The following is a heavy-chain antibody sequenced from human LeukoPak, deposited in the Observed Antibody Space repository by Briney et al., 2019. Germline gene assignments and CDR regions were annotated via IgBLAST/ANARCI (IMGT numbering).Heavy chain of an antibody. D-gene: IGHD5-18*01. J-gene: IGHJ4*02. Sequence: SETLSLTCTVSGGSISSSSYYWGWIRQPPGKGLEWIGSIYYSGSTYYNPSLKSRVTISVDTSKNQFSLKLSSVTAADTAVYYCARVGVGYSYDDWGQGTLVTVSS. CDR3: ARVGVGYSYDD. CDR2: IYYSGST. CDR1: GGSISSSSYY. V-gene: IGHV4-39*07.